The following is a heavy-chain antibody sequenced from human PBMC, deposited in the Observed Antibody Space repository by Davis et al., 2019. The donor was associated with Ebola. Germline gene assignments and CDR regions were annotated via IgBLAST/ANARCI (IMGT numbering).Heavy chain of an antibody. J-gene: IGHJ4*02. CDR2: IHYTGST. CDR1: GVSISRHY. D-gene: IGHD3-16*01. Sequence: PSETLSLTCTVSGVSISRHYWSWIRQPPGKRLEWIGSIHYTGSTNYNSSLNSRVTISVDTSKNQFSLKLSSVTAADTAMYYCAERGGSVWGQGTLVTVSS. CDR3: AERGGSV. V-gene: IGHV4-59*11.